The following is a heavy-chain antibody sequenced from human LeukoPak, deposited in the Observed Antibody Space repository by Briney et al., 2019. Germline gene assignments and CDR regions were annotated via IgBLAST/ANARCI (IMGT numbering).Heavy chain of an antibody. CDR1: GDSISSSSYF. J-gene: IGHJ4*02. Sequence: SETLSLTCTVSGDSISSSSYFWGWIRQPPGKGLEWIGSFYYSGSTYYNPSGKSRITISVDTSKNQYSLKLSSVTAADTAVYYCARHYTSAWYWLYWGQGTLVTVSS. CDR2: FYYSGST. D-gene: IGHD6-19*01. V-gene: IGHV4-39*01. CDR3: ARHYTSAWYWLY.